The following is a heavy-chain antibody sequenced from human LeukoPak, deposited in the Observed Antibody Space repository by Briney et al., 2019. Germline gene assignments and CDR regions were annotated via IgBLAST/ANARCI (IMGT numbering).Heavy chain of an antibody. D-gene: IGHD3-10*01. CDR1: GFTFSSYA. CDR3: ARDFGRRYYGSGYFDY. J-gene: IGHJ4*02. CDR2: ISSSGSTI. Sequence: PGGSLRLSCAASGFTFSSYAMSWVRQAPGKGLEWVSYISSSGSTIYYADSVKGRFTISRDNAKNSLYLQMNSLRAEDTAVYYCARDFGRRYYGSGYFDYWGQGTLVTVSS. V-gene: IGHV3-48*03.